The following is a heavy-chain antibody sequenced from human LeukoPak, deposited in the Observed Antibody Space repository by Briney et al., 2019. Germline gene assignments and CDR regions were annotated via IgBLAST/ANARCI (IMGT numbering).Heavy chain of an antibody. CDR3: ATDRGSFYYDSSGSFGYHHYMDV. CDR1: GFTFSSYG. V-gene: IGHV3-30*02. CDR2: IRYGGDNK. D-gene: IGHD3-22*01. J-gene: IGHJ6*03. Sequence: GGSLRLPCAASGFTFSSYGMHWVRQAPGKGLEWVTFIRYGGDNKYYADSVKGRFTISRDNSKNTLYLQMNSLRAEDTAVYYCATDRGSFYYDSSGSFGYHHYMDVWGTGTTVTVSS.